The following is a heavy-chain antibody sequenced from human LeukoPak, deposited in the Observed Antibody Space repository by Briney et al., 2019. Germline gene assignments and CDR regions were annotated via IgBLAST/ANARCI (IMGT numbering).Heavy chain of an antibody. Sequence: GGSLRLSCAPSVFTFSSDRMNWVRQAPGKGLEWVSSISSSSSYIYYADSVKGRFTISTDNAKNSLYLQMNSLRAEATAVYYCARGIEYSSSFDYWGQGTLVTVSS. J-gene: IGHJ4*02. CDR3: ARGIEYSSSFDY. CDR1: VFTFSSDR. D-gene: IGHD6-6*01. CDR2: ISSSSSYI. V-gene: IGHV3-21*01.